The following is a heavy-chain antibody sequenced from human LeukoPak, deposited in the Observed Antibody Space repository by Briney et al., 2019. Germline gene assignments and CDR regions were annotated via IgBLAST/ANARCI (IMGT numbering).Heavy chain of an antibody. CDR1: GFTFSDYY. CDR2: ISSSGSTI. D-gene: IGHD4-23*01. CDR3: ARGVTPDPYNWFDP. J-gene: IGHJ5*02. V-gene: IGHV3-11*04. Sequence: GGSLRLSCAASGFTFSDYYMSWIRQAPGKGLEWVSYISSSGSTIYYADSAKGRFTISRDNAKNSLYLQMNSLRAEDTAVYYCARGVTPDPYNWFDPWGQGTLVTVSS.